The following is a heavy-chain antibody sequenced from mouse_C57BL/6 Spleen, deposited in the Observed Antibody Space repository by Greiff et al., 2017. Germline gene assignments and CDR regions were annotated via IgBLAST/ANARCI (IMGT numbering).Heavy chain of an antibody. D-gene: IGHD1-1*01. CDR2: INPSNGGT. CDR3: ARDYYGSSYDDYYAMDY. V-gene: IGHV1-53*01. CDR1: GYTFTSYW. Sequence: QVQLQQPGTELVKPGASVKLSCKASGYTFTSYWMHWVKQRPGQGLEWIGNINPSNGGTNYNEKFKSKATLTVDKSSSTAYMQLSSLTSEDSAVYDCARDYYGSSYDDYYAMDYWGQGTSVTVSS. J-gene: IGHJ4*01.